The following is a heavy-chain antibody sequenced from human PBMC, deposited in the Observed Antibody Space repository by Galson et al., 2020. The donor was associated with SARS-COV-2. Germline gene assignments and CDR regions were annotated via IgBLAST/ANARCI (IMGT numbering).Heavy chain of an antibody. CDR1: GYSISSGYY. D-gene: IGHD3-3*01. V-gene: IGHV4-38-2*01. J-gene: IGHJ4*02. CDR2: IYHSGST. Sequence: ETLSLTCAVSGYSISSGYYWGWIRQPPGKGLEWIGSIYHSGSTYYNPSLKSRVTISVDTSKNQFSLKLSSVTAADTAVYYCARRYYDFWSGTGSYYFDYWGQGTLVTVSS. CDR3: ARRYYDFWSGTGSYYFDY.